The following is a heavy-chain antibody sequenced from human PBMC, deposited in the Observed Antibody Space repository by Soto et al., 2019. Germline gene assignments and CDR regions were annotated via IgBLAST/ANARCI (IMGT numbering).Heavy chain of an antibody. CDR1: GFTFASYT. CDR2: ISSTGGTT. CDR3: AKDSLVPSARPVEVGGQFQP. Sequence: EVRLLESGGSLEKPGGSLRLSCGASGFTFASYTMAWVRQAPGKRLEWVSMISSTGGTTYYADSVKGRFTISRDNSSVTLYLQMNSRRADDTPVYYCAKDSLVPSARPVEVGGQFQPWGQGTQVIV. V-gene: IGHV3-23*01. J-gene: IGHJ5*02. D-gene: IGHD3-22*01.